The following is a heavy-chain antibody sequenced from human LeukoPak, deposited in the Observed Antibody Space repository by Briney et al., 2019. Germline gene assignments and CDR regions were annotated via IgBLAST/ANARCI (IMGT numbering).Heavy chain of an antibody. CDR2: IWSDGSDK. CDR3: AKDAQRGFDYSNSLQN. Sequence: GGSLRLSCAASGFTFSHYGMHRVRQTPGAGLEWVAVIWSDGSDKYYAKSVKGRFTISRDNSKNSLFLQMNSLRAEDTAVYYCAKDAQRGFDYSNSLQNWGQGILVTVSS. CDR1: GFTFSHYG. J-gene: IGHJ1*01. D-gene: IGHD4-11*01. V-gene: IGHV3-33*06.